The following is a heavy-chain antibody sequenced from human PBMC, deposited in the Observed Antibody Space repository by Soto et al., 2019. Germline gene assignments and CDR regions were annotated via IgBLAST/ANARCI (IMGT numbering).Heavy chain of an antibody. CDR2: IYSGGST. V-gene: IGHV3-66*01. Sequence: GGSLRLSCAASGFTASSNYMSWVRQAPGKGLEWVSVIYSGGSTYFADSVKDRFSTSRDNSKNTLHLQMNSLRAEDTAVYYCAREGTPWGQGTLVTVSP. J-gene: IGHJ5*02. CDR1: GFTASSNY. CDR3: AREGTP. D-gene: IGHD1-1*01.